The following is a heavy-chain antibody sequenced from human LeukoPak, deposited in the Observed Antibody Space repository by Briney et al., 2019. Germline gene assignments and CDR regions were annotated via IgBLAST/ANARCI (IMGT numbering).Heavy chain of an antibody. CDR2: IYYSGRT. D-gene: IGHD2/OR15-2a*01. CDR1: GGSISSSSYY. J-gene: IGHJ3*02. V-gene: IGHV4-39*01. CDR3: ARHNKAFDI. Sequence: SETLSLTCSASGGSISSSSYYWGWIRQPPGKGLEWIGSIYYSGRTYYNPSLKSRVTISVDTSKSQFSLKLSSVTAADTAVYYCARHNKAFDIWCQGTMVTVSS.